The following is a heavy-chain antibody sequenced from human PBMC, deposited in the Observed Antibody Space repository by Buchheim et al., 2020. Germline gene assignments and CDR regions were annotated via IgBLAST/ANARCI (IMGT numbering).Heavy chain of an antibody. J-gene: IGHJ6*02. CDR1: GFTFSDYY. CDR3: ARRLDDILTGYYPGYYYYYGMDV. CDR2: ISSSGSTI. V-gene: IGHV3-11*01. Sequence: QVQLVESGGGLVKPGGSLRLSCAASGFTFSDYYMSWIRQAPGKGLEWVSYISSSGSTIYYADSVKGRFTISRDKAKKYMYLQMNSLRAEDTAVYYCARRLDDILTGYYPGYYYYYGMDVWGQGTT. D-gene: IGHD3-9*01.